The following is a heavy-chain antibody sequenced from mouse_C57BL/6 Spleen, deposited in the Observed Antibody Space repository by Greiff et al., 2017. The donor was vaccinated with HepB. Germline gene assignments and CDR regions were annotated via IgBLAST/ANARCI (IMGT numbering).Heavy chain of an antibody. CDR3: ARGEDYGPWYFDV. CDR1: GYTFTSYW. D-gene: IGHD1-1*02. V-gene: IGHV1-64*01. Sequence: QVQLKQPGAELVKPGASVKLSCKASGYTFTSYWMHWVKQRPGQGLEWIGMIHPNSGSTNYNEKFKSKATLTVDKSSSTAYMQLSSLTSEDSAVYYCARGEDYGPWYFDVWGTGTTVTVSS. CDR2: IHPNSGST. J-gene: IGHJ1*03.